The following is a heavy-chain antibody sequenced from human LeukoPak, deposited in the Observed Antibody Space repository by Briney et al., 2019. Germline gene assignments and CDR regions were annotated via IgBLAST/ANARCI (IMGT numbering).Heavy chain of an antibody. V-gene: IGHV4-59*01. D-gene: IGHD2-15*01. Sequence: SETLSLTCTVSGVPINTYFWSWIRQPPGKGLEWIGYVYYGGTTNYNPSLKSRVTISVDTSKNQFSLKLSSVTAADTAVYYCASGLSGGFDSWGQGTLVTVSS. CDR1: GVPINTYF. J-gene: IGHJ4*02. CDR2: VYYGGTT. CDR3: ASGLSGGFDS.